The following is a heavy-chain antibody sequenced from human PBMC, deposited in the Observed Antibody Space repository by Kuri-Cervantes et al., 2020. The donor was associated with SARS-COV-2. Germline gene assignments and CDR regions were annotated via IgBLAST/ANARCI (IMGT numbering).Heavy chain of an antibody. V-gene: IGHV1-2*04. CDR2: INPNSGGT. CDR1: GYTFTGYY. D-gene: IGHD6-6*01. J-gene: IGHJ6*02. Sequence: ASVKVSCKASGYTFTGYYMHWVRQAPGQGLEWMGWINPNSGGTNYAQKFQGWVTMTRDTSISTAYMELSRLRSDDTAVYYCARDLGPYGLEAASYSSSGYYSRDVWGQGTTVTVSS. CDR3: ARDLGPYGLEAASYSSSGYYSRDV.